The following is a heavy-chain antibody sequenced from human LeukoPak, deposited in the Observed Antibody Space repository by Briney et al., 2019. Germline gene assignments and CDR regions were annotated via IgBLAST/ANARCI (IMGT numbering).Heavy chain of an antibody. CDR3: TRDRITGTARY. J-gene: IGHJ4*02. Sequence: GGSLRLSCTASGFTFGDYAMSWFRQAPGKGLEWGGFIRSKAYGGTTEYAASVKSRFTISRDDSKSIAYLQMNSLKTEDTAVYYCTRDRITGTARYWGQGTLVTVS. D-gene: IGHD1-7*01. CDR2: IRSKAYGGTT. V-gene: IGHV3-49*03. CDR1: GFTFGDYA.